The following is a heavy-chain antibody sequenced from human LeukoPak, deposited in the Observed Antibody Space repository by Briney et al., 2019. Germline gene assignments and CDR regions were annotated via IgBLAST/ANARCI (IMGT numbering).Heavy chain of an antibody. CDR2: IYPDDSDT. Sequence: GESLKISCKGSGYSFTTYWIGWVRQMPGKGLEWMGIIYPDDSDTRYSPFFQGQVTISVDKSISTAYLQWSSLKASDAAIYYCARRGSSSSDYYYGMDVWGQGTTVTVSS. CDR3: ARRGSSSSDYYYGMDV. J-gene: IGHJ6*02. CDR1: GYSFTTYW. D-gene: IGHD6-6*01. V-gene: IGHV5-51*01.